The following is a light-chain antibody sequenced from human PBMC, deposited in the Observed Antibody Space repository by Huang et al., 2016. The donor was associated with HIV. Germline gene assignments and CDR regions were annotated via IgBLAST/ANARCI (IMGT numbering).Light chain of an antibody. Sequence: TRAGAPEESAILSWKASQSVCKDVAWYQQKPGQAPKRLIYASSTRAAGSPARFSGSGSGKDFTLTISSLQSEDFAVYYCQQYNTSPRTFGQGTKVEV. CDR3: QQYNTSPRT. J-gene: IGKJ1*01. CDR2: ASS. CDR1: QSVCKD. V-gene: IGKV3-15*01.